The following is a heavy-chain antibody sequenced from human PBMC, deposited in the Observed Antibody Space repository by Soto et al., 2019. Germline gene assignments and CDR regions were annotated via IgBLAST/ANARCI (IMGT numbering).Heavy chain of an antibody. CDR2: IYYSGST. Sequence: TSETLSLTCTVSGGSISSGGYYWSWIRQHPGKGLEWIGYIYYSGSTYYNPSLKSRVTISVDTSKNQFSLKLSSVTAADTAVYYCARGTLMVYEFDYWGQGTLVTVSS. V-gene: IGHV4-31*03. J-gene: IGHJ4*02. D-gene: IGHD2-8*01. CDR1: GGSISSGGYY. CDR3: ARGTLMVYEFDY.